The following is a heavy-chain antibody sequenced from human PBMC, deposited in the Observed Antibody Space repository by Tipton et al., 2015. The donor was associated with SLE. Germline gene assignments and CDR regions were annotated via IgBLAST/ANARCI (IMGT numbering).Heavy chain of an antibody. V-gene: IGHV3-30-3*01. CDR2: ISYDGSNK. D-gene: IGHD3-16*01. J-gene: IGHJ4*02. Sequence: SLRLSCAASGFTFSSYAMHWVRQAPGKGLEWVAVISYDGSNKYYADSVKGRFTISRDNSKNTLYLQMNSLRAEDTAVYYCANGARGGLYYFDYWGQGTLVTVSS. CDR3: ANGARGGLYYFDY. CDR1: GFTFSSYA.